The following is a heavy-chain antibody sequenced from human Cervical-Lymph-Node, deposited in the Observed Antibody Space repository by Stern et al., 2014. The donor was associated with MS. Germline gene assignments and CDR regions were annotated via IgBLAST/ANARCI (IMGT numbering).Heavy chain of an antibody. CDR3: AHSSYYDSSGYYLSEYFQH. CDR2: IYWDDDK. J-gene: IGHJ1*01. Sequence: QVTLKESGPTLVKPTQTLTLTCTFSGVSLSTSGVGVGWIRQPPGKALEWLALIYWDDDKRYISSQNSSLTITKATSKNQVVLTMTNMDPVDTATYYCAHSSYYDSSGYYLSEYFQHWGQGTLVTVSS. V-gene: IGHV2-5*02. D-gene: IGHD3-22*01. CDR1: GVSLSTSGVG.